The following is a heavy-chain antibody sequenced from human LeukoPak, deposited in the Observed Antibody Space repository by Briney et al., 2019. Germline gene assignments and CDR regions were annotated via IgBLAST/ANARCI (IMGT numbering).Heavy chain of an antibody. J-gene: IGHJ4*02. CDR1: GYTFTTYA. CDR3: VSYSYGSVPFDY. Sequence: ASVKVSCKASGYTFTTYAMHWVRQAPGQRLEWMGWINAGNGNTKYSQKFQGRVTITRDTSASTAYMELSSLRSEDTAVYYCVSYSYGSVPFDYWGQGTLVTVSS. CDR2: INAGNGNT. V-gene: IGHV1-3*01. D-gene: IGHD5-18*01.